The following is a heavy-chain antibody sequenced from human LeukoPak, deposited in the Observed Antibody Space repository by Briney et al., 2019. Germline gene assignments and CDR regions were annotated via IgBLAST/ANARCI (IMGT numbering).Heavy chain of an antibody. CDR3: ARAGVTYQYEYFQR. Sequence: GGSLRLSCAASGFTFSDYYMSWIRQAPGKGLEWVSYISSSSGYTNYADSVKGRFTISRDNAKNSLYLQMNSLRAEDTAVYYCARAGVTYQYEYFQRWGQGTLVTVSS. D-gene: IGHD2-21*02. J-gene: IGHJ1*01. CDR2: ISSSSGYT. V-gene: IGHV3-11*06. CDR1: GFTFSDYY.